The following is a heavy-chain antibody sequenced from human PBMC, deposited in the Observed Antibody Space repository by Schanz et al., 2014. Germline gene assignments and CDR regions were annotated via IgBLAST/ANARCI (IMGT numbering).Heavy chain of an antibody. Sequence: EVQLVESGGGLVQPGGSLRLSCAAPGFTLSNYAMHWVRQTPGKGLEYVSSISSKGDMTFYGNSVKGRFTISRDNSKNTLYLQLGSRSAEDTAVYFCARAGYDADNWFDPWGQGTLVTVSS. J-gene: IGHJ5*02. D-gene: IGHD2-2*01. V-gene: IGHV3-64*01. CDR1: GFTLSNYA. CDR3: ARAGYDADNWFDP. CDR2: ISSKGDMT.